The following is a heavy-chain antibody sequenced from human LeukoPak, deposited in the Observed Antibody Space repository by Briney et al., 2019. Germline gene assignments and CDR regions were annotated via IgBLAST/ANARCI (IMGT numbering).Heavy chain of an antibody. CDR1: GGSISSYY. V-gene: IGHV4-4*07. J-gene: IGHJ6*02. CDR2: IYTSGST. CDR3: ARAESSTYSDSSGYSLDYYYGMDV. Sequence: SETLSLTCTVSGGSISSYYWSWIRQPAGKGLEWIGRIYTSGSTNYNPSLKSRVTMSVDTSKNQFSLKLSSVTAADTAVYYCARAESSTYSDSSGYSLDYYYGMDVWGQGTTVIVSS. D-gene: IGHD3-22*01.